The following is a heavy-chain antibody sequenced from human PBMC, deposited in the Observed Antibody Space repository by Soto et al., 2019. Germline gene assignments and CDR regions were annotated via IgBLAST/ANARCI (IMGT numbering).Heavy chain of an antibody. CDR2: ISSSSSTI. V-gene: IGHV3-48*01. J-gene: IGHJ4*02. CDR3: ARDLLQVVANDLPYYFDY. D-gene: IGHD2-15*01. Sequence: GGSLRLSCAASGFTFSSYSMNWVRQAPGKGLEWVSYISSSSSTIYYADSVKGRFTISRDNAKNSLYLQMNSLRAEDTAVYYCARDLLQVVANDLPYYFDYWGQGTLVTVSS. CDR1: GFTFSSYS.